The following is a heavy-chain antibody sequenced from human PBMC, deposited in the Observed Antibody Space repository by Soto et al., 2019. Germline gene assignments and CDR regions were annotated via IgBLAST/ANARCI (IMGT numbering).Heavy chain of an antibody. V-gene: IGHV3-7*02. Sequence: EVQLVESGGNLVQPGGSLRLSCAASGFTFSDFWMSWVRRAPGRGLEWVGNIKEDGSETYYVDSVEGRFTISRYNAQKSLYRQMKSLRAEDTALYYCARCGSHSSDSWGQGALVTASP. D-gene: IGHD2-15*01. CDR1: GFTFSDFW. CDR3: ARCGSHSSDS. J-gene: IGHJ4*02. CDR2: IKEDGSET.